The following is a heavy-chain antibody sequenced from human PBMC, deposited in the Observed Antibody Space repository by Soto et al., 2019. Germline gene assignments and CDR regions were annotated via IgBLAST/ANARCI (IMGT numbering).Heavy chain of an antibody. V-gene: IGHV3-21*04. CDR3: ARALYCTGASSSPPPSYFDY. CDR1: GFTLSSYS. Sequence: PGGSLRLSCAASGFTLSSYSMNWVRQAPGKGMKWVSSISSSGSTIYYADSVKGRFTISRDNAKNSLYLQMNSLRAEDTAVYYCARALYCTGASSSPPPSYFDYWDKEHRFTISS. J-gene: IGHJ4*02. D-gene: IGHD2-15*01. CDR2: ISSSGSTI.